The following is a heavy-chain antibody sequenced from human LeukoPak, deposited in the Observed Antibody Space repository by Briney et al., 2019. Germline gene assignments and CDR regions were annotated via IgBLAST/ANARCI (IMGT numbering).Heavy chain of an antibody. J-gene: IGHJ4*02. CDR3: AKPHFDD. CDR2: ISYDGSNK. CDR1: GFTFSSYA. V-gene: IGHV3-30*04. Sequence: PGRSLRLSCAASGFTFSSYAMHWVRQAPGKGLEWVAVISYDGSNKYYADSVKGRFTISRDNSKNTLYLQMNSLRTDDTAVYYCAKPHFDDWGQGTLVTVSS.